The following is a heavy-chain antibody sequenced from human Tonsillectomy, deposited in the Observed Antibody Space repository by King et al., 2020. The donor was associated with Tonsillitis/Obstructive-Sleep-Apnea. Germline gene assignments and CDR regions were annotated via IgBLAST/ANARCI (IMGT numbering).Heavy chain of an antibody. CDR1: GYTFTNYD. CDR3: AREETYGGYARIHYFAY. Sequence: VQLVESGAEVKKPGASVKVSCKASGYTFTNYDITWVRQAPGHGLEWMGRISAYNGNTLYAEKFQGRVTMTAGTSTRTAYMELRSLQSDDTAVYYCAREETYGGYARIHYFAYWGQGTLVTVAS. D-gene: IGHD5-12*01. CDR2: ISAYNGNT. J-gene: IGHJ4*02. V-gene: IGHV1-18*01.